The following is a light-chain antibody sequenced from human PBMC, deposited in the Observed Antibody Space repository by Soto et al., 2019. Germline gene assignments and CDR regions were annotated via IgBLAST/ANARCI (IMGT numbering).Light chain of an antibody. J-gene: IGKJ5*01. CDR1: QSVSSY. V-gene: IGKV3-11*01. CDR2: ESS. Sequence: EIVLTQSAATLSLSPGERDTLSCRASQSVSSYLAWYQQKPGQAPRLLIYESSNRATGIPARFSGSGSGTDFTLTISSLEPEDFAVYYCQQRRDWPITFGQGTRLEIK. CDR3: QQRRDWPIT.